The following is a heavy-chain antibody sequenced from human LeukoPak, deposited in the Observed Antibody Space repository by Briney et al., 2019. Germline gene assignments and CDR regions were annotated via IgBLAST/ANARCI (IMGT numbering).Heavy chain of an antibody. CDR2: ISSSSSYI. CDR3: AKESPIFGVVIIPQFDY. V-gene: IGHV3-21*01. CDR1: GFTFSSYS. Sequence: GGSLRLSCAASGFTFSSYSMNWVRQAPGKGLEWVSSISSSSSYIYYADSVKGRFTISRDNAKNSLYLQMNSLRAEDTAVYYCAKESPIFGVVIIPQFDYWGQGTLVTVSS. D-gene: IGHD3-3*02. J-gene: IGHJ4*02.